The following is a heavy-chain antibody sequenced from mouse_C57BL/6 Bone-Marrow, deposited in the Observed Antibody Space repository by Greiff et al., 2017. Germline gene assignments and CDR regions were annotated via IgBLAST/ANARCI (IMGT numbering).Heavy chain of an antibody. V-gene: IGHV1-53*01. CDR3: ARRDCNYFIDY. CDR1: GYTFTSYW. CDR2: INPSNGGT. D-gene: IGHD2-1*01. Sequence: QVQLQQPGTELVKPGASVKLSCKASGYTFTSYWMHWVKQRPGQGLEWIGNINPSNGGTTSNEQFKSKATLTVDKSSSTAYMQLSSLTSEASAVYYSARRDCNYFIDYWGQGTTLTVAS. J-gene: IGHJ2*01.